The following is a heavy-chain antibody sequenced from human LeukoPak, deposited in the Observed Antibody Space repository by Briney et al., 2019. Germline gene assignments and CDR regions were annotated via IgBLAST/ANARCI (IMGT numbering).Heavy chain of an antibody. CDR2: IIPIFGTA. CDR1: GGTFSSYA. V-gene: IGHV1-69*13. J-gene: IGHJ4*02. CDR3: ARGYIAAAGPTDY. Sequence: ASVKVSCKASGGTFSSYAISWVRQAPGQGLEWMGGIIPIFGTANYAQKFQGRVTITADESTSIAYMELSSLRSEDTAVYYCARGYIAAAGPTDYWGQGTLVTVSS. D-gene: IGHD6-13*01.